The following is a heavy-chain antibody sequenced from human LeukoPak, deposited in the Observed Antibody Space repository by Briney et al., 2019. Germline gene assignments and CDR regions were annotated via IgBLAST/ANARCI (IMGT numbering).Heavy chain of an antibody. Sequence: PSETLSLTCTGSGGSISSYYWSWIRQPPGKRLEWIGYIYYSGSTNYNPSLKSRVTISVDTSKNQFSLKLSSVTAADTAVYYCARDAAGMIDYWGQGTLVTVSS. CDR3: ARDAAGMIDY. CDR2: IYYSGST. D-gene: IGHD1-1*01. J-gene: IGHJ4*02. CDR1: GGSISSYY. V-gene: IGHV4-59*01.